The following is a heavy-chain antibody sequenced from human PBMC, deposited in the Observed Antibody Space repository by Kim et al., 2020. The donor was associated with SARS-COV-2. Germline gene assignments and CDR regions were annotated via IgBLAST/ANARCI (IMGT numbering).Heavy chain of an antibody. D-gene: IGHD4-4*01. J-gene: IGHJ5*02. V-gene: IGHV3-23*01. Sequence: SVKDRVTIPRDNSKTTLYLQMNSLRAEDTAVYYCAKLQMTTIRVRDWFDPWGQGTLVTVSS. CDR3: AKLQMTTIRVRDWFDP.